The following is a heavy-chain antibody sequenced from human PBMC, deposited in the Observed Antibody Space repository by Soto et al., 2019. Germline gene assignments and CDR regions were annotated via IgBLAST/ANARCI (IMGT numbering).Heavy chain of an antibody. CDR3: AGCSGGSCYYNYYGMDV. V-gene: IGHV5-51*01. CDR1: GYSFTSYW. Sequence: PGESLKISCKGSGYSFTSYWIGWVRQMPGKGLEWMGIIYPGDSDTRYSPSFQGQVTISADKSISTAYLQWSSLKASDTAMYYCAGCSGGSCYYNYYGMDVWGQGTTVTVSS. CDR2: IYPGDSDT. D-gene: IGHD2-15*01. J-gene: IGHJ6*02.